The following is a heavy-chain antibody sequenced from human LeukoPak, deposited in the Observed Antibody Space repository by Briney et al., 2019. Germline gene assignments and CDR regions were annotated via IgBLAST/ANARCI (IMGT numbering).Heavy chain of an antibody. J-gene: IGHJ4*02. D-gene: IGHD3-22*01. CDR1: DYSISSGNY. V-gene: IGHV4-38-2*01. CDR3: ARNDSSGYFDY. Sequence: PSETLPLTCAVSDYSISSGNYWGWIRQPPGKGLEWIGSVYHSGSTHYSPSLKSRVTIAVDTSKNQFSLKLSSMTAADTAVYYCARNDSSGYFDYWGQGTLVTVSS. CDR2: VYHSGST.